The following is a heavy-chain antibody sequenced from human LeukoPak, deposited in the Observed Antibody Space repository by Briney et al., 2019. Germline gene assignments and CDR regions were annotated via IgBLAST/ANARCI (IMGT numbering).Heavy chain of an antibody. J-gene: IGHJ4*02. CDR2: ISGSGGST. Sequence: ETLSLTCAVYGGSFSGYYWSWVRQAPGKGLEWVSAISGSGGSTYYADSVKGRFTISRDNSKNTLYLQMNSLRAEDTAVYYCAKEDCSSTSCYLRVAYYFDYWGQGTLVTVSS. CDR3: AKEDCSSTSCYLRVAYYFDY. D-gene: IGHD2-2*01. V-gene: IGHV3-23*01. CDR1: GGSFSGYY.